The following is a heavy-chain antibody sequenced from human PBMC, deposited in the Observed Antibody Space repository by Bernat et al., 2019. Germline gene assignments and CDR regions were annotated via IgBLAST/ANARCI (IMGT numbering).Heavy chain of an antibody. CDR1: GFTFSSYG. J-gene: IGHJ6*02. CDR2: IWHDGSNE. Sequence: QVQLVESGGGVVRPGGSLRLSCAASGFTFSSYGMHWVRQAPGKGLEWVAVIWHDGSNENYADSVKGRFTISRDNSKNTLYLQMNGLRAEDAAVYYCARVSLYGAPASAMDVWGQGTTVTVSS. D-gene: IGHD4-17*01. CDR3: ARVSLYGAPASAMDV. V-gene: IGHV3-33*01.